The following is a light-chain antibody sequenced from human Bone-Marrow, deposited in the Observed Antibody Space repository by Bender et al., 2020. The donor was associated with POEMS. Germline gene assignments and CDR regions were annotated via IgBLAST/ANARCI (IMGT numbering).Light chain of an antibody. Sequence: QSALTQPPSASGSPGQSVTISCTGTSSDVGGYDYVSWYQQHTGKAPKLIIYEVNKRPSGVPDRFSGSKSGNTASLTVSGLQADDEADYYCSSYAGTSTYVFGTGTKVTVL. V-gene: IGLV2-8*01. J-gene: IGLJ1*01. CDR1: SSDVGGYDY. CDR2: EVN. CDR3: SSYAGTSTYV.